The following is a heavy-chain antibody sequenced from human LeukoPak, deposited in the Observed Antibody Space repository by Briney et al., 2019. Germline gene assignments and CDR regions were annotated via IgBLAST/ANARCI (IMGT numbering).Heavy chain of an antibody. CDR1: GYTFTSYG. V-gene: IGHV1-18*01. CDR3: AREVRDFDHFMDV. J-gene: IGHJ6*03. Sequence: ASVKVSCKASGYTFTSYGISWVRQAPGQGLEWMGWISAYNGNTNYAQRLQGRVTMTTDTSTSTAYMELSSLRSEDTAIYYCAREVRDFDHFMDVWGKGTTVTVSS. CDR2: ISAYNGNT. D-gene: IGHD3-9*01.